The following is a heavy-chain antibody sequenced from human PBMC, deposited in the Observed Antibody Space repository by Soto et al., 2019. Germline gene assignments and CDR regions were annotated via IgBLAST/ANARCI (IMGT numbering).Heavy chain of an antibody. CDR1: GGTFSSYA. D-gene: IGHD5-12*01. V-gene: IGHV1-69*01. Sequence: HVQLVQSGAEVKKPWSSVKVSCKASGGTFSSYAIRWVRQAPGEGLEWMGGIIPIIGTANYAQKFHGRVTITANESTSTAYMELSSLRYEDTAVYYCARTRWLQPFDYWGQGTLVTVSS. J-gene: IGHJ4*02. CDR2: IIPIIGTA. CDR3: ARTRWLQPFDY.